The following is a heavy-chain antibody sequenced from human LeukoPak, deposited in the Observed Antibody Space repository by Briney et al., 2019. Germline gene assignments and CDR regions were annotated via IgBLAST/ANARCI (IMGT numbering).Heavy chain of an antibody. D-gene: IGHD2-2*01. CDR3: AKVPLGYCSSTSCSWQNYFNY. J-gene: IGHJ4*02. CDR2: ISGSGGST. CDR1: GFTFTNYW. Sequence: GGSLRLSCVASGFTFTNYWMNWVRQAPGKGLEWVSAISGSGGSTYYADSVKGRFTISRDNSKNTLYLQINSLRAEDTAVYYCAKVPLGYCSSTSCSWQNYFNYWGQGTLVTVSS. V-gene: IGHV3-23*01.